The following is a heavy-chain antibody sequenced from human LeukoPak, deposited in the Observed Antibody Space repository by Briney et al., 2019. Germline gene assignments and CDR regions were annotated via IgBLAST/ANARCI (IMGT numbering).Heavy chain of an antibody. J-gene: IGHJ4*02. V-gene: IGHV3-48*04. D-gene: IGHD2-15*01. CDR1: GFTFSSYT. CDR2: ISTSSSTI. Sequence: PGGSLRLSCAASGFTFSSYTMKWVRQAPGKGLEWVSHISTSSSTIYYADSVKGRFTISRDNVKDSLYLQMSSLRAEDTAVYYCVRDPTRAECSDGSCYLDYWGQGILVSVSS. CDR3: VRDPTRAECSDGSCYLDY.